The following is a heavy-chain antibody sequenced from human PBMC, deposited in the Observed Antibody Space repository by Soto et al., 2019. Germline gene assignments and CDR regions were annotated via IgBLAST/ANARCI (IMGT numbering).Heavy chain of an antibody. D-gene: IGHD3-22*01. J-gene: IGHJ4*02. CDR1: GFTFSSYS. CDR3: ARDNGDYYDSSGYYPFDY. Sequence: VGSLRLSCAASGFTFSSYSMNWVRQAPGKGLEWVSSISSSSSYIYYADSVKGRFTISRDNAKNSLYLQMNSLRAEDTAVYYCARDNGDYYDSSGYYPFDYWGQGTLVTVSS. CDR2: ISSSSSYI. V-gene: IGHV3-21*01.